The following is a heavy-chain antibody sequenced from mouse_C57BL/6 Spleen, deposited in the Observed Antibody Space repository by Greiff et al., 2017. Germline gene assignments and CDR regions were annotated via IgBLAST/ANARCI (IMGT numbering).Heavy chain of an antibody. CDR1: GYTFTSYW. Sequence: QVQLQQPGAELVRPGSSVKLSCKASGYTFTSYWMDWVKQRPGQGLEWIGNIYPSDSETHYNQKFKDKATLTVDTSSSTAYMQLSSLTSEDSAVYYCARCYGYDGGSYYAMDYWGQGTSVTVSS. CDR2: IYPSDSET. CDR3: ARCYGYDGGSYYAMDY. J-gene: IGHJ4*01. V-gene: IGHV1-61*01. D-gene: IGHD2-2*01.